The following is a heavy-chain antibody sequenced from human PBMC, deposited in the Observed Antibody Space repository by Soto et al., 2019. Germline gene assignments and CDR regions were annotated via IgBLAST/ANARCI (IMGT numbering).Heavy chain of an antibody. D-gene: IGHD3-10*01. CDR2: IYWNDDK. V-gene: IGHV2-5*01. J-gene: IGHJ5*02. CDR1: GFSLSTSGVG. CDR3: AHSPAAPMVRGTWFDP. Sequence: SGPTLVNPTQTLTLTCTFSGFSLSTSGVGVGWIRQPPGKALEWLALIYWNDDKRYSPSLKSRLTITKDTSKNQVVLTMTNMDPVDTATYYCAHSPAAPMVRGTWFDPWGQATLVTVSS.